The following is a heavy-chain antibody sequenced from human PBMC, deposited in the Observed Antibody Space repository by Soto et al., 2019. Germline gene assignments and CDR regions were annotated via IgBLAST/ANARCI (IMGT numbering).Heavy chain of an antibody. CDR2: ISYDVSNK. J-gene: IGHJ4*02. D-gene: IGHD3-16*01. Sequence: QVQLVESGGGAVQPGTSLRLSCAASGFSFSSFGMHWVRQAPGKGLEWVAVISYDVSNKDYVDSVKGRFTISRDNSKNMLYLQMNSLRAEDTAVYYCARDRLGKYFDYWGQGTLVTVSS. V-gene: IGHV3-33*01. CDR1: GFSFSSFG. CDR3: ARDRLGKYFDY.